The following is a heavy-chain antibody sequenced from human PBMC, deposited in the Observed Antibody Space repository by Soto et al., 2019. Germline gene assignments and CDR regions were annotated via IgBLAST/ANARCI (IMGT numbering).Heavy chain of an antibody. V-gene: IGHV3-74*01. CDR1: GFTFSRDW. CDR2: IKGDGTIT. D-gene: IGHD3-10*01. CDR3: ARGGLGNYYNDY. J-gene: IGHJ4*02. Sequence: EVQLVESGGGLVQPGGSLRLSCAASGFTFSRDWMHWVHQSPGKGLVWVSRIKGDGTITNYADSVKGRFTTSRDNAKNTVYLQLNSLTTEDTAVYYCARGGLGNYYNDYWGQGTLVTVSS.